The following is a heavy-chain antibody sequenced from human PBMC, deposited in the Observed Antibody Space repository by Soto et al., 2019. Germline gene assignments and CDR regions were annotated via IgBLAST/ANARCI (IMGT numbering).Heavy chain of an antibody. CDR3: ARLVGAYDSYFDH. V-gene: IGHV5-51*01. D-gene: IGHD5-12*01. Sequence: PGESLKISCKASGYDFARTWIGWVRQLPGKGLDRLGIIYPGDSETRYSPSFRGQVTFSVDMSISTAYLQWSSLKTSDIAIYYCARLVGAYDSYFDHWGQGTRVTVSS. CDR2: IYPGDSET. CDR1: GYDFARTW. J-gene: IGHJ4*02.